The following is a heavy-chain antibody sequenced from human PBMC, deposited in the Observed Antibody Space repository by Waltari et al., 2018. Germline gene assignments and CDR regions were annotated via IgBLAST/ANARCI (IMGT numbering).Heavy chain of an antibody. Sequence: QVQLQESGPGLVTPTHTLSLTCTVSGDPLSDDVSTWPYGAWFRQAAGKGREWIGHIYSSGAGYYNPSLRSLVTISLDTPKSHFTLKLTSVTAADTAVYYCANRGVGNYFKYFRLWSPGTLVTVSS. D-gene: IGHD1-7*01. V-gene: IGHV4-61*02. J-gene: IGHJ1*01. CDR2: IYSSGAG. CDR3: ANRGVGNYFKYFRL. CDR1: GDPLSDDVSTWPY.